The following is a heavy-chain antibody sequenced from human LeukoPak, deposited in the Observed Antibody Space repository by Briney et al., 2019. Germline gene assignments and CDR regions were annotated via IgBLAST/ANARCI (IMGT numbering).Heavy chain of an antibody. D-gene: IGHD5-18*01. Sequence: GASVKVSCKASGGTFSSYAISWVRQAPGQGLEWMGRIIPIFGIANYAQKFQGRVTITADKSTSTAYMELSSLRSEDTAVYYCARGAGIQLWSYFDYWGQGTLVTVSS. CDR2: IIPIFGIA. CDR1: GGTFSSYA. J-gene: IGHJ4*02. CDR3: ARGAGIQLWSYFDY. V-gene: IGHV1-69*04.